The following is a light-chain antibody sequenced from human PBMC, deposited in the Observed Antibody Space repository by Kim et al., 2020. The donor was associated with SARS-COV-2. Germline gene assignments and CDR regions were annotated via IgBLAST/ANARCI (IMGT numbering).Light chain of an antibody. CDR3: ATWDDSLNGHVV. CDR1: DSNIGSNT. V-gene: IGLV1-44*01. CDR2: SNN. Sequence: ELTQPSSASGTPGQRVTISCSGGDSNIGSNTVNWYQHLPGTAPKLLIYSNNQRPSGVPDRFSGSKSGTSASLAISGLQSEDEADYYCATWDDSLNGHVVFGGGTQLTVL. J-gene: IGLJ2*01.